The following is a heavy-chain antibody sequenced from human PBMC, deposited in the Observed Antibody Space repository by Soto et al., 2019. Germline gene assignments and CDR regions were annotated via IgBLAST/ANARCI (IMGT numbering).Heavy chain of an antibody. J-gene: IGHJ4*02. CDR3: ARGPPRSSGYYSLFDY. Sequence: PSETLSLTCAVYGGSFSGYYWSWIRQPPGKGLEWIGEINHSGSTNYNPSLKSRVTISVDTSKNQFSLKLSSVTAADTAVYYCARGPPRSSGYYSLFDYWGQGTLVTVSS. D-gene: IGHD3-22*01. V-gene: IGHV4-34*01. CDR2: INHSGST. CDR1: GGSFSGYY.